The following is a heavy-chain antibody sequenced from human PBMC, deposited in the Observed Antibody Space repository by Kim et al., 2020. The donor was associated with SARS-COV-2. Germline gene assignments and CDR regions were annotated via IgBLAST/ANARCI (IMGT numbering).Heavy chain of an antibody. CDR3: ARGAYGDVSFDY. D-gene: IGHD4-17*01. Sequence: TKYGKKVQGRVIMTTDTSTNTAYMELWSLRYDDTAMYYCARGAYGDVSFDYWGQGTLVTVAS. J-gene: IGHJ4*02. CDR2: T. V-gene: IGHV1-18*01.